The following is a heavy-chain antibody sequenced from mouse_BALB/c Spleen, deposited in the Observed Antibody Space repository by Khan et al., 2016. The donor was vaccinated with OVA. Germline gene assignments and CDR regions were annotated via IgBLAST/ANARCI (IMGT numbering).Heavy chain of an antibody. CDR1: GYSFTTYY. J-gene: IGHJ3*01. V-gene: IGHV1S135*01. D-gene: IGHD2-2*01. CDR3: TRHGYVAWFTY. CDR2: IDPFSGDT. Sequence: EVQLQQSGPELMKPGASGKISCKASGYSFTTYYIHWVKQSHGKSLEWIGYIDPFSGDTTYNQTFKGMAILTVDKSSSTAYIHLSNLTSEDSAVYYCTRHGYVAWFTYWGQGTLVTVSA.